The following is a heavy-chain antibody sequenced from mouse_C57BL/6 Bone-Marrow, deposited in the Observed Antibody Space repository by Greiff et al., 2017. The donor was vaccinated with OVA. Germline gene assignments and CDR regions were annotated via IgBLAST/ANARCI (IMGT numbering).Heavy chain of an antibody. D-gene: IGHD1-1*01. Sequence: EVQLQQSGTVLARPGASVKMSCKTSGYTFTSYWMHWVKQRPGQGLEWIGAIYPGNSDTSYNQQFKGKAKLTAVTSASTAYMELSSLTNEDSAVYYCTREGYYGSSSFAYWGQGTLVTVSA. V-gene: IGHV1-5*01. CDR3: TREGYYGSSSFAY. J-gene: IGHJ3*01. CDR1: GYTFTSYW. CDR2: IYPGNSDT.